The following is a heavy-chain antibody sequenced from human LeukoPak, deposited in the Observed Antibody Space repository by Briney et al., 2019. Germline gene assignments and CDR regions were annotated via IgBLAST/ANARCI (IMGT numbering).Heavy chain of an antibody. D-gene: IGHD1-1*01. J-gene: IGHJ6*03. V-gene: IGHV1-69*05. CDR2: IIPIFGTA. CDR1: GGTFSSYA. CDR3: ARGQGERSYYYYTDV. Sequence: SVKVSCKASGGTFSSYAISWVRQAPGQGLEWMGGIIPIFGTANYAQKFQGRVTITTDESTSTAYMELSSLRSEDTAVYYCARGQGERSYYYYTDVWGKGTTVNVSS.